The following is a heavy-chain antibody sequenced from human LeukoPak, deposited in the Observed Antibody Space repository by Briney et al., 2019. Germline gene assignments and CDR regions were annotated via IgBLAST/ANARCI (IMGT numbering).Heavy chain of an antibody. CDR3: TRGNYGMDV. CDR2: IKQDGSAK. J-gene: IGHJ6*02. V-gene: IGHV3-7*02. CDR1: RFTFNMYW. Sequence: GGSLRLSCAASRFTFNMYWMSWVRQAPGKGLQWVANIKQDGSAKYYVDSVKGRFTISRDNAESTLYLQMNSLRVEDTAVYYCTRGNYGMDVWGQGTTVTVSS.